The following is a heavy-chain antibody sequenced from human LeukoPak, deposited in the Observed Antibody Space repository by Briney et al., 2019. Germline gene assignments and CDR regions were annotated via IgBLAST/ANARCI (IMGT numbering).Heavy chain of an antibody. V-gene: IGHV1-2*06. CDR2: INPNSGGT. J-gene: IGHJ5*02. D-gene: IGHD6-19*01. CDR3: ARGYSSDNWFDP. CDR1: GHTFTGYY. Sequence: ASVKVSCKASGHTFTGYYMHWVRQAPGQGLEWMGRINPNSGGTNYAQKFQGRVTMTRDTSISTAHMELSRLTSDDTAVYYCARGYSSDNWFDPWGQGTLVTVS.